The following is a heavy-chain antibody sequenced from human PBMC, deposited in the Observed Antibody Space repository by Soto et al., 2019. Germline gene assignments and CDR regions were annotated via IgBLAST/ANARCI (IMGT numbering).Heavy chain of an antibody. CDR2: ISYDGSNK. V-gene: IGHV3-30-3*01. CDR1: GFTFSSYA. Sequence: PGGSLRLSCAASGFTFSSYAMHWVRQAPGKGLEWVAVISYDGSNKYYADSVKGRFTISRDNSKNTLYLQMNSLRAEDTAVYYCARDSVTIFGVVIRTGGMDVWGQGTTVTVSS. J-gene: IGHJ6*02. CDR3: ARDSVTIFGVVIRTGGMDV. D-gene: IGHD3-3*01.